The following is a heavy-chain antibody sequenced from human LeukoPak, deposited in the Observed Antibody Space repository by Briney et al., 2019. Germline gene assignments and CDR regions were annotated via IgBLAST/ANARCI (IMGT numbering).Heavy chain of an antibody. Sequence: ASVKVSCKASGYTFTSYGISWVRQAPGQGLEWMGWMNPNSGNTGYAQKFQGRVTITRNTSISTAYMELSSLRSEDTAVYYCASGQLRGNVDAFDIWGQGTMVTVSS. CDR3: ASGQLRGNVDAFDI. CDR1: GYTFTSYG. D-gene: IGHD2-2*01. J-gene: IGHJ3*02. V-gene: IGHV1-8*03. CDR2: MNPNSGNT.